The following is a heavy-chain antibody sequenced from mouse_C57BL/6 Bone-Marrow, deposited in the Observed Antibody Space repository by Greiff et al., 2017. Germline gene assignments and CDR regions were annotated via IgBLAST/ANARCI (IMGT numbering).Heavy chain of an antibody. Sequence: VQLQQSGAELVKPGASVKLSCTASGFHIQDYYIHWVKQRTDQGLEWIGRLAPEAGDTTYAPNFQDKATITADTSSNTAYLQLSSLTSEDTAVYYCTRSLIYYGTNYWGQGTTLTVSS. CDR1: GFHIQDYY. CDR3: TRSLIYYGTNY. J-gene: IGHJ2*01. D-gene: IGHD1-1*01. V-gene: IGHV14-2*01. CDR2: LAPEAGDT.